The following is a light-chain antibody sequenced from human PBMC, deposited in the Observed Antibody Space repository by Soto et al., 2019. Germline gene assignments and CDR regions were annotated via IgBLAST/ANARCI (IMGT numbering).Light chain of an antibody. CDR3: HQRQSSPRT. Sequence: EIVLTQSPATLSSFPGDRVTLSCRASQTVNTRLAWYQHKPGQAPRLLIYLPSNRAAGIPARFSGSVSGTDFTLSISDVEPEDFSVYYCHQRQSSPRTFGQGTNVDIK. CDR2: LPS. CDR1: QTVNTR. J-gene: IGKJ1*01. V-gene: IGKV3-11*01.